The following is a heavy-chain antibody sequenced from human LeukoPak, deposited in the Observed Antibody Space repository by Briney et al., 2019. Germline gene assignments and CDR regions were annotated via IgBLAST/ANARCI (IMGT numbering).Heavy chain of an antibody. CDR1: GFTFSNAW. V-gene: IGHV3-15*01. Sequence: PGGSLRLSCAASGFTFSNAWMSWVRQAPGKGLEWVGRFKSKTDGGTTDYAAPVKGRFTISRDDSKNTLYLQMNNLKTEDTAVYYCTAGTGTTDFDYWGQGTLVTVSS. J-gene: IGHJ4*02. D-gene: IGHD1-1*01. CDR3: TAGTGTTDFDY. CDR2: FKSKTDGGTT.